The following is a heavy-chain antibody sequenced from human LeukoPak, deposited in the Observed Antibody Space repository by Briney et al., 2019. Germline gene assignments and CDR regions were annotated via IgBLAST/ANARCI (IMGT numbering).Heavy chain of an antibody. D-gene: IGHD3-22*01. CDR1: GFTFSSYA. V-gene: IGHV3-23*01. CDR2: ISGSGGST. CDR3: AKSVSITMIVVVIDAFDI. Sequence: PGGSLRLSCAASGFTFSSYAMSWVRQAPGKGLEWVSAISGSGGSTYYADSVKGRFTISRDNSKNTLYLQMNSLRAEDTAVYYCAKSVSITMIVVVIDAFDIWGQGTMVTVSS. J-gene: IGHJ3*02.